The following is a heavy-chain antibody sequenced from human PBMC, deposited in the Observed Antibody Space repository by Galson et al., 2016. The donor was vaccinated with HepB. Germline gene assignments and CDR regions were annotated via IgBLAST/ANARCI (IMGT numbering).Heavy chain of an antibody. V-gene: IGHV4-4*02. Sequence: SETLSLTCTVSDGSISRHWWSWVRQPPGKGLEWVGEIFHLGNTNYNPSLRSRLTISLDKSKNQFYLNLASVTAADTAVYYCAWTPHNWGQGILVTVAS. D-gene: IGHD3/OR15-3a*01. CDR2: IFHLGNT. CDR3: AWTPHN. J-gene: IGHJ4*02. CDR1: DGSISRHW.